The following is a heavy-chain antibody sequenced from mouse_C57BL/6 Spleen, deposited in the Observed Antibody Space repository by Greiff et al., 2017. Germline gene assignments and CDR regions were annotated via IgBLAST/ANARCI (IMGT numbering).Heavy chain of an antibody. CDR3: ARRGSSGYLYYYAMDY. V-gene: IGHV1-69*01. CDR2: IDPSDSYT. D-gene: IGHD3-2*02. Sequence: VQLQQPGAELVMPGASVKLSCKASGYTFTSYWMHWVKQRPGQGLEWIGEIDPSDSYTNYNQKFKGKSTLTVDKSSSTAYMQLSSLTSEDSAVYYCARRGSSGYLYYYAMDYWGQGTSVTVSS. CDR1: GYTFTSYW. J-gene: IGHJ4*01.